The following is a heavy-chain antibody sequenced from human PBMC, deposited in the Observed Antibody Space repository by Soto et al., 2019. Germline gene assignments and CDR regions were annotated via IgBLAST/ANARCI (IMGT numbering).Heavy chain of an antibody. CDR1: GGTFSSYA. V-gene: IGHV1-69*06. CDR3: AQRHPGSCSSTSCYSFPDDYYGMDV. CDR2: IIPISGTA. D-gene: IGHD2-2*01. J-gene: IGHJ6*02. Sequence: SVKVSCKASGGTFSSYAISWVRQAPGQGLEWMGGIIPISGTANYAQKFQGRVTITADKSTSTAYMELSSLRSEDTAVYYCAQRHPGSCSSTSCYSFPDDYYGMDVWGQGTTVTVSS.